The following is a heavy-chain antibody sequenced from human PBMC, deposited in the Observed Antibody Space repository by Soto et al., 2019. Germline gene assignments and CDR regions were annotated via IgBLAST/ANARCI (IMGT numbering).Heavy chain of an antibody. Sequence: EVQLVQSGAEVKKPGESLRISCKGSGYSFTSYWISGVRQMPGKGLEWMGRIDPSDSYTNYSPSFQGHVTISADKSISTAYLQWSSLKASDTAMYYCARSSMQSRGYIYSHGGMDVWGQGTTVTVSS. D-gene: IGHD5-18*01. CDR3: ARSSMQSRGYIYSHGGMDV. CDR1: GYSFTSYW. CDR2: IDPSDSYT. J-gene: IGHJ6*02. V-gene: IGHV5-10-1*01.